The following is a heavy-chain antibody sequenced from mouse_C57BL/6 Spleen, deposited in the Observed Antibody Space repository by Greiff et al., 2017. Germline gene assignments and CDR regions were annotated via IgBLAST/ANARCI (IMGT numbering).Heavy chain of an antibody. J-gene: IGHJ2*01. CDR2: INPNNGGT. Sequence: EVKLVESGPELVKPGASVKIPCKASGYTFTDYNMDWVQQSHGKSLEWIGDINPNNGGTIYNQKFKGKATLAVDKSSSTAYMELRSLTSEDTDVYYCARSRRVSSLDCWGQVTTLTVSS. CDR3: ARSRRVSSLDC. V-gene: IGHV1-18*01. CDR1: GYTFTDYN. D-gene: IGHD1-1*01.